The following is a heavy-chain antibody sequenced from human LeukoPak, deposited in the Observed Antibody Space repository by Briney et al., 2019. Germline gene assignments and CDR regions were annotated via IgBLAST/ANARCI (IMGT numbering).Heavy chain of an antibody. D-gene: IGHD5-12*01. V-gene: IGHV1-18*01. CDR1: GYTFTSYY. J-gene: IGHJ2*01. CDR3: ARGDSGYYPNWCFDL. Sequence: ASVKVSCKASGYTFTSYYITWVRQAPGQGLEWMGWVSAYNGNTNFAQNFQGRVTMTTDASTSTAYMELTSLTSDDTAVYYCARGDSGYYPNWCFDLWGRGTLVTVSS. CDR2: VSAYNGNT.